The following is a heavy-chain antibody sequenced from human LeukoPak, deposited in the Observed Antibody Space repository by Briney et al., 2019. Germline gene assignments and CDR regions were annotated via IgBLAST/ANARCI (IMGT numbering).Heavy chain of an antibody. V-gene: IGHV3-9*01. CDR3: AKDLEVRGVTPTYFDY. CDR1: GFTFDDYA. J-gene: IGHJ4*02. D-gene: IGHD3-10*01. CDR2: ISWNSGSI. Sequence: PGRSLRLSCAAPGFTFDDYAMHWVRQAPGKGLEWVSGISWNSGSIGSADSVKGRFTISRDNAKNSLYLQMNSLRAEDTALYYCAKDLEVRGVTPTYFDYWGQGTLVTVSS.